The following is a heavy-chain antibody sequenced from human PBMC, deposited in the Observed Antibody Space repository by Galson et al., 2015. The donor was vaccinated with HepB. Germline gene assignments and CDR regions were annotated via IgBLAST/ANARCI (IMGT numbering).Heavy chain of an antibody. CDR1: GFTFSNAW. J-gene: IGHJ4*02. CDR3: TTDLDYGGNFYYDDD. Sequence: SLRLSCAASGFTFSNAWMSWVRQAPGKGLEWVGRIKSKTDGGATDYAAPVKGRFTISRDDSKNTLYLQMNSLKTEDTAVYYCTTDLDYGGNFYYDDDWGQGTLVTVAS. D-gene: IGHD4-23*01. V-gene: IGHV3-15*01. CDR2: IKSKTDGGAT.